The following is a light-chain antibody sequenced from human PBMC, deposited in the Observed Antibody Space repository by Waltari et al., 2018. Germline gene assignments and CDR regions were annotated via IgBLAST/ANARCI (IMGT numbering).Light chain of an antibody. Sequence: DIQLTQSPSFLSASVGDRVTITCRASQGISAYLAWYQQKPGKAPNLLIYTASTVQSGVPSRFSGSGAGTEFTLTISSLQPEDFATYYCQQLNSYPRSFGQGTKLEIK. CDR1: QGISAY. CDR2: TAS. CDR3: QQLNSYPRS. J-gene: IGKJ2*03. V-gene: IGKV1-9*01.